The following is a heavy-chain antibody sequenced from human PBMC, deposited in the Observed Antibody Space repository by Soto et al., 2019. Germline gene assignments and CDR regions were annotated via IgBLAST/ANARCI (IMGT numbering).Heavy chain of an antibody. Sequence: QVHLVQSGGEVKKPGASVKVSCKASGYRFSSYGICWVRQAPGQGLQWMGWISTYSGNTNFAQDFRDRLTMTTDTPTNTAYMELRSMRSDAMAVYYCVRVNEGVDYDSSGYYDFWGQGTLVTVSS. CDR3: VRVNEGVDYDSSGYYDF. D-gene: IGHD3-22*01. CDR2: ISTYSGNT. CDR1: GYRFSSYG. J-gene: IGHJ4*02. V-gene: IGHV1-18*03.